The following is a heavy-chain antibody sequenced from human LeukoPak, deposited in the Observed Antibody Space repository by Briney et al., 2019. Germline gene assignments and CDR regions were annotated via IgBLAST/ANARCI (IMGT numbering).Heavy chain of an antibody. CDR1: GGSISSGDNY. CDR2: IYHSGST. Sequence: PSQTLSLTCTVSGGSISSGDNYWRWIRQPPGKGLEWIGSIYHSGSTYYNPSLKSRVTISVDTSKNQFSLKLSSVTAADTAVYYCARHPTTAGRSYYYYYMDVWGKGTTVTVSS. J-gene: IGHJ6*03. CDR3: ARHPTTAGRSYYYYYMDV. V-gene: IGHV4-30-2*03. D-gene: IGHD1-14*01.